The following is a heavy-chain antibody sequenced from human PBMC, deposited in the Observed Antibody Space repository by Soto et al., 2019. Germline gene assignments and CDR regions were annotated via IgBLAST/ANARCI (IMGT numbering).Heavy chain of an antibody. V-gene: IGHV1-69*02. D-gene: IGHD6-6*01. Sequence: SVKVSCKASGGTFSSYTISWVRQAPGQGLEWMGRIIPILGIANYAQKFQGRVTITADKSTSTAYMELSSLRSEDTAVYYCARYSSSAYWYFDLWGRGTLVTVSS. J-gene: IGHJ2*01. CDR3: ARYSSSAYWYFDL. CDR2: IIPILGIA. CDR1: GGTFSSYT.